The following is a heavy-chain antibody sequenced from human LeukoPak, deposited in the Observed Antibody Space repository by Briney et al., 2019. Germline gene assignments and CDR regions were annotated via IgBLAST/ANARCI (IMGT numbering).Heavy chain of an antibody. J-gene: IGHJ4*02. CDR3: ARYGGSYYVDN. CDR2: IKQDGSER. V-gene: IGHV3-7*01. CDR1: GFTFSNYW. D-gene: IGHD1-26*01. Sequence: GGSLRLSCATSGFTFSNYWMSWVRQAPGKGLEWVANIKQDGSERYYVDSVKGRFTISRDNAKNSLYLQMNSLRAEDTAVYYCARYGGSYYVDNWGQGTLVTASS.